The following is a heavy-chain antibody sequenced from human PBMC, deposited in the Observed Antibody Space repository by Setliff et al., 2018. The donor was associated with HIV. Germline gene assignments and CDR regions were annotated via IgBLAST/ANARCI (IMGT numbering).Heavy chain of an antibody. V-gene: IGHV3-23*01. CDR3: ARSVIGCYYYGMDV. Sequence: GGSLRLSCAASGFFFSRHVMSWVRQAPGKGLEWVSGINNRGDRTDYADSVKGRFTISRDNSKNTLYLQMNSLRAEDTAVYYCARSVIGCYYYGMDVWGQGTLVTVSS. D-gene: IGHD3-10*01. CDR2: INNRGDRT. J-gene: IGHJ6*02. CDR1: GFFFSRHV.